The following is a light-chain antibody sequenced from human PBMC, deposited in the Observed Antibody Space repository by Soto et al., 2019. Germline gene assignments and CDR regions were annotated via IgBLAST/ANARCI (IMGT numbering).Light chain of an antibody. CDR1: IPNIGAGFD. CDR2: GNT. J-gene: IGLJ1*01. Sequence: QSVLTQPPSVSGAPGQTVAISCTGSIPNIGAGFDVHWYQQVPGTAPKLVLYGNTNRPSGVPDRFSGSRSGSSASLAITGLQAEDEADYYCQSYDSSLTGSVFGTGTKLTVL. V-gene: IGLV1-40*01. CDR3: QSYDSSLTGSV.